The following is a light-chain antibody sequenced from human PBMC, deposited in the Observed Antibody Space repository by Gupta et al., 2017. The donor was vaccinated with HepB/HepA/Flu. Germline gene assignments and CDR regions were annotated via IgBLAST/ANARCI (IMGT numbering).Light chain of an antibody. CDR3: QLWDTGSNHVV. CDR1: NIASKS. CDR2: SNS. J-gene: IGLJ3*02. Sequence: SYVLTQPPSVSVAPGKTARITCGGNNIASKSVHWYQQKPGQAPVLVIYSNSDRHSGIPERFSGSNSGSTATLTIGRVEAGDEADYYCQLWDTGSNHVVFGGGTKLAVL. V-gene: IGLV3-21*04.